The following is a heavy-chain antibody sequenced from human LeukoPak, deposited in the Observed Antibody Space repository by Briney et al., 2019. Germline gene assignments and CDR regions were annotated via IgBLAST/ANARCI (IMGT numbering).Heavy chain of an antibody. J-gene: IGHJ4*02. D-gene: IGHD3-9*01. CDR3: ARGRYDVLAGYQPPYFDY. CDR2: ISISSSYI. CDR1: GFTFSNYN. V-gene: IGHV3-21*01. Sequence: GGSLRLSCAASGFTFSNYNINWVRQAPGKGLEWVSSISISSSYIYYADSVKGRFTISGDNAKDSLYLQMNSLRAEDTAVYYCARGRYDVLAGYQPPYFDYWGQGTLVTVSS.